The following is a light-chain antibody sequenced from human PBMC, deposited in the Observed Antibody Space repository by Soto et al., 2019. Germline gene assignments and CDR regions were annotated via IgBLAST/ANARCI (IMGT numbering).Light chain of an antibody. V-gene: IGLV4-60*02. CDR1: SGHSSYI. Sequence: QSVLTQSSSASASLGSSVKLTCTLSSGHSSYIIAWHQQQPGKAPRYLMKLEGSGSYNKGSGVPDRFSGSSSGADRYLTISHLQFEEESYYDCANWDSNILVFGGVTKLTVL. CDR2: LEGSGSY. J-gene: IGLJ2*01. CDR3: ANWDSNILV.